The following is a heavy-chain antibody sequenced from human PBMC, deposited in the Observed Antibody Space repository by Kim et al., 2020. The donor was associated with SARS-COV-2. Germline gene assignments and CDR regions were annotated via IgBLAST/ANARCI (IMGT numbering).Heavy chain of an antibody. CDR3: ARWPLLKVAAAGSYYYYGMDV. CDR2: IYYSGST. V-gene: IGHV4-59*01. J-gene: IGHJ6*02. D-gene: IGHD6-13*01. CDR1: GGSISSYY. Sequence: SETLSLTCTVSGGSISSYYWSWIRQPPGKGLEWIGYIYYSGSTNYNPSLKSRVTISVDTSKNQFSLKLSSVTAADTAVYYCARWPLLKVAAAGSYYYYGMDVWGQGTTVTVSS.